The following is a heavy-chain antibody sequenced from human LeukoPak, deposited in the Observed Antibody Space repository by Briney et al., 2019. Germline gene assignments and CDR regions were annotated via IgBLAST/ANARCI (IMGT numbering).Heavy chain of an antibody. CDR1: GFTLSSYA. J-gene: IGHJ4*02. CDR3: ACGTLTGTYYFDY. D-gene: IGHD3-9*01. V-gene: IGHV3-23*01. Sequence: GRSLRLSCAASGFTLSSYAMSGVRHAPGKGLEWVSTISSSDDYTYYADSVKGRFTISRDNSKNTLYLQVNRLRGEDTAVYYCACGTLTGTYYFDYWGKGTLVTVSS. CDR2: ISSSDDYT.